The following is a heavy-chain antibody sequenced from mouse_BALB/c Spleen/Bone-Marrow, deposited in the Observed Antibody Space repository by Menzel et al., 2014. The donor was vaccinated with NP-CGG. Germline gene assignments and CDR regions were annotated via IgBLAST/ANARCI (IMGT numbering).Heavy chain of an antibody. Sequence: VQLQQSGAELVKPGASVKLSCTASGFNIKDTYMHWVKQRPEQGLEWIGRIDPANGNTKYDPKFQGKATITADTSSNTAYLQLNSLTSEDTAVYYCATDSSGYLDYWGQGTTLTVSS. D-gene: IGHD3-2*01. CDR2: IDPANGNT. J-gene: IGHJ2*01. CDR1: GFNIKDTY. V-gene: IGHV14-3*02. CDR3: ATDSSGYLDY.